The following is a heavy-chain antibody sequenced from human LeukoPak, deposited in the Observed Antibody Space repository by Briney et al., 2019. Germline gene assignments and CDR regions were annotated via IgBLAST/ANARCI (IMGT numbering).Heavy chain of an antibody. Sequence: SETLSLTCAVYGVSFSGYYWSWIRQPPGKGLEWIGEINHSGSTNYNPSLKSRVTISVDRSKNQFSLKLSSVTAADTAVYYCARQNYYDSSPPDYWGQGTLVTVSS. D-gene: IGHD3-22*01. J-gene: IGHJ4*02. CDR1: GVSFSGYY. CDR2: INHSGST. CDR3: ARQNYYDSSPPDY. V-gene: IGHV4-34*01.